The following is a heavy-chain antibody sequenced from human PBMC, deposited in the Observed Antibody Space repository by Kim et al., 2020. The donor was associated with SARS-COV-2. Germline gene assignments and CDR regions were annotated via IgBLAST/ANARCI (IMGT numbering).Heavy chain of an antibody. CDR1: GYTFTGYY. CDR3: ARDRVANPTFDY. Sequence: ASVKVSCKASGYTFTGYYMHWVRQAPGQGLEWMGRINPNSGGTNYAQKFQGRVTMTRDTSISTAYMELSRLRSDDTAVYYCARDRVANPTFDYWGQGTLVTVSS. D-gene: IGHD2-15*01. J-gene: IGHJ4*02. V-gene: IGHV1-2*06. CDR2: INPNSGGT.